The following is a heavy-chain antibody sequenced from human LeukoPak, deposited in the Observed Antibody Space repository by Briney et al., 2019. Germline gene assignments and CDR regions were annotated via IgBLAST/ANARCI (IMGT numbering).Heavy chain of an antibody. D-gene: IGHD2-15*01. CDR3: ARGVRGYCSGGSCWDDAFDI. V-gene: IGHV4-34*01. J-gene: IGHJ3*02. CDR2: INHSGST. CDR1: GGSFSGYY. Sequence: SETLSLTCAVYGGSFSGYYWSWIRQPPGKGLEWIGEINHSGSTNYNPSLKSRVTMSVDTFKNQFSLKLSSVTAADTAVYYCARGVRGYCSGGSCWDDAFDIWGQGTMVTVSS.